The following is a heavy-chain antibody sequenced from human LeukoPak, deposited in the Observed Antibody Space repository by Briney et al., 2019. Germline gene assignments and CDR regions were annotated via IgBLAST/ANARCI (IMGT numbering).Heavy chain of an antibody. Sequence: SETLSLTCTVSGGSISSSSYYWGWIRQPPGKGLEWIGSIYYSGSTYYNPSLKRRHTISVDTYKNQLSLKLSSVTGADAAVYYCARHYSSSWHLYYFVYWGQGTLVTVSS. CDR3: ARHYSSSWHLYYFVY. J-gene: IGHJ4*02. V-gene: IGHV4-39*01. CDR1: GGSISSSSYY. CDR2: IYYSGST. D-gene: IGHD6-13*01.